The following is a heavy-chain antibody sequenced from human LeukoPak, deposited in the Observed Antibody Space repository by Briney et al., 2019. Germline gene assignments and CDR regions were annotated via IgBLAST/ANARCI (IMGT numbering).Heavy chain of an antibody. CDR3: TTGSWFDP. CDR2: IKSKIDGGAT. Sequence: GESLGLSCAASGFTFGNAGMIWVRQAPGKGREWVGRIKSKIDGGATDYAAPVKGRFNISRDDSKSTVYLQMNSLRTEDTAVYYCTTGSWFDPWGQGTLVTVSS. J-gene: IGHJ5*02. V-gene: IGHV3-15*01. CDR1: GFTFGNAG.